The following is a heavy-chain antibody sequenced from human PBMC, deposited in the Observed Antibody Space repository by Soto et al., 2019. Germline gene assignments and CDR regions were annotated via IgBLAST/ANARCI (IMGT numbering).Heavy chain of an antibody. CDR2: ISADGTST. CDR1: GFTFGSFG. V-gene: IGHV3-30*03. D-gene: IGHD6-19*01. Sequence: QIQLVESGGGVVQPGRSLRLSCAASGFTFGSFGMHWVRQAPGKGLEWVAFISADGTSTYYADSVRGRFTLSRENVKRTVDLQMETLRDDDTAMYYCARGNLSVDFDSWGRGTGATVSS. J-gene: IGHJ4*02. CDR3: ARGNLSVDFDS.